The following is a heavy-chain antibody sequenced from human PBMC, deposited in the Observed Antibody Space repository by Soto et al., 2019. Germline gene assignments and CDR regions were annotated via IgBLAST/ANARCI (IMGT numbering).Heavy chain of an antibody. CDR3: ARISTVTMGDYYYGMDV. V-gene: IGHV4-34*01. J-gene: IGHJ6*02. CDR2: INHSGST. Sequence: PSETLSLTCAVYGGSFSGYYRSWIRQPPGKGLEWTGEINHSGSTNYNPSLKSRVTISVDTSKNQFSLKLSSVTAADTAVYYCARISTVTMGDYYYGMDVWGQGTTVTVSS. CDR1: GGSFSGYY. D-gene: IGHD4-17*01.